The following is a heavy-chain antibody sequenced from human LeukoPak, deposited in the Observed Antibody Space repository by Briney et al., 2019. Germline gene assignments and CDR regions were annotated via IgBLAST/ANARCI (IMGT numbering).Heavy chain of an antibody. Sequence: GGSLRLSCAASGLTFRSYAMNWVRQAPGKGLEWVSAISGSGGSTYYADSVKGRFTISRDNSKNTLYLQMNGLRFEDTAVYYCAQGALRATPLPFDYWGQGTLVTVSS. J-gene: IGHJ4*02. CDR3: AQGALRATPLPFDY. CDR2: ISGSGGST. V-gene: IGHV3-23*01. CDR1: GLTFRSYA. D-gene: IGHD4-17*01.